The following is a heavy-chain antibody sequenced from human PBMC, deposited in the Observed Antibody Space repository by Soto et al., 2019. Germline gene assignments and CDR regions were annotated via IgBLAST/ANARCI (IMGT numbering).Heavy chain of an antibody. J-gene: IGHJ4*02. CDR1: ADSSTISNSY. CDR2: SSYNGGT. Sequence: SETLSLTCTVSADSSTISNSYWGWLRQPPGKGLQWIGSSSYNGGTFYNPSLKGRAAISVDTSKKQSSLQVTSVTAADTAVYYCARHRIEVVWRGFDFWGQGSPVTVSS. V-gene: IGHV4-39*01. CDR3: ARHRIEVVWRGFDF. D-gene: IGHD1-1*01.